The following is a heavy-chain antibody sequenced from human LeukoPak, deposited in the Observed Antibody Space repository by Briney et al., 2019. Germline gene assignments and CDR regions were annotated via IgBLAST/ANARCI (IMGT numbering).Heavy chain of an antibody. CDR3: AKDGNSGYDYYYCMDV. V-gene: IGHV3-30*18. J-gene: IGHJ6*04. D-gene: IGHD5-12*01. Sequence: GGSLRLSCAASGFTFSSYGMHWVRQAPGKGLEWVAVISYDGSNKYYADSVKGRFTISRDNSKNTLYLQTNSLRAEDTAVYYCAKDGNSGYDYYYCMDVWGKGTTVTVSS. CDR2: ISYDGSNK. CDR1: GFTFSSYG.